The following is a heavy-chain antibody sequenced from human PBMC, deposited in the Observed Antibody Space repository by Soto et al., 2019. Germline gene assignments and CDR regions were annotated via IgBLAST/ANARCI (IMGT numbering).Heavy chain of an antibody. CDR1: GLNFDDFA. CDR3: AKGRYDFCSPYDLDS. Sequence: EVQLVESGGRLVQPGRSLRLSCVGTGLNFDDFAMHWVRQAPGKGLEWVSGITWNSRVLAYADSVRGRFTISRDNASNALYLQMDSLRDEDTAWYYCAKGRYDFCSPYDLDSWCQGTLVTVSS. J-gene: IGHJ4*02. D-gene: IGHD3-3*01. V-gene: IGHV3-9*01. CDR2: ITWNSRVL.